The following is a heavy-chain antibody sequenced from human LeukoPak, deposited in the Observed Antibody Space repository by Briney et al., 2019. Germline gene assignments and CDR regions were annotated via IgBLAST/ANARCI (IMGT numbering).Heavy chain of an antibody. CDR1: GFPFSSYW. V-gene: IGHV3-7*01. Sequence: PGGSLRLSCAASGFPFSSYWMSWVRQAPGKGLEWVANIKQDGSDKYYVDSLKGRFTISRDNAKNSLYLQLNSLRADDTAVCYCARDARANWGSDAFDIWGRGTMVTVSS. CDR2: IKQDGSDK. J-gene: IGHJ3*02. D-gene: IGHD7-27*01. CDR3: ARDARANWGSDAFDI.